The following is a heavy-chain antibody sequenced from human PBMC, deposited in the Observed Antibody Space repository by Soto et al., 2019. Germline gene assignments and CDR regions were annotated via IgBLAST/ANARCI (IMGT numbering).Heavy chain of an antibody. CDR2: INSILGIS. CDR1: GGTFNSDT. CDR3: ARGAGRGIGGES. V-gene: IGHV1-69*02. Sequence: QVQLVQSGAEVKEPGSSVKVSCKASGGTFNSDTINWVRQAPGQGLEWMGRINSILGISNYAQKFQGRIAITADKSTNSGQMELRRPRSEGTAVYYWARGAGRGIGGESWGQGNLVNVSS. D-gene: IGHD2-15*01. J-gene: IGHJ4*02.